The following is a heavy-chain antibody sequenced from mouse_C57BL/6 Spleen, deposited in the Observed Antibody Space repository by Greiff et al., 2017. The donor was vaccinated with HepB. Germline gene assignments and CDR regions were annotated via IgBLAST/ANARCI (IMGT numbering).Heavy chain of an antibody. CDR2: ISYDGSN. Sequence: EVQLQQSGPGLVKPSQSLSLTCSVTGYSITSGYYWNWIRQFPGNKLEWMGYISYDGSNNYNPSLKNRISITRDTSKNQFFLKLNSVTTEDTATYYCARDGCSSGYLMDYWGQGTSVTVSS. J-gene: IGHJ4*01. CDR3: ARDGCSSGYLMDY. D-gene: IGHD3-2*02. CDR1: GYSITSGYY. V-gene: IGHV3-6*01.